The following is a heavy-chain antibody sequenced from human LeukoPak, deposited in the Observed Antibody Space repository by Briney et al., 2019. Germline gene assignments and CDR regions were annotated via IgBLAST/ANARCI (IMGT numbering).Heavy chain of an antibody. CDR3: ARVGAYCTSTSCLDY. Sequence: ASVKVSCKASGYTFTSYAMHWVRQAPGQRLEWMGWINAGNGNTKYSQKFQGRVTITRDTSASTAYMELRSLTSDDTAVYYCARVGAYCTSTSCLDYWGQGTLVTVSS. CDR1: GYTFTSYA. V-gene: IGHV1-3*01. CDR2: INAGNGNT. J-gene: IGHJ4*02. D-gene: IGHD2-2*01.